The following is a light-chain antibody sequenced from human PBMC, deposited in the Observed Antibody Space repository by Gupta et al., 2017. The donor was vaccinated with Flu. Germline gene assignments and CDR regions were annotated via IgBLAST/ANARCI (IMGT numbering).Light chain of an antibody. Sequence: PVTLGQPASISCRSSQSLVHRNGNNYLTWLQQRPVQSPRRMIYRVSNRDSGVPDRFSGSGEGTDFTLKSSRGEAEDVGVYYVMQGKYWPTFGQGTKVEIK. CDR2: RVS. CDR3: MQGKYWPT. CDR1: QSLVHRNGNNY. J-gene: IGKJ1*01. V-gene: IGKV2-30*02.